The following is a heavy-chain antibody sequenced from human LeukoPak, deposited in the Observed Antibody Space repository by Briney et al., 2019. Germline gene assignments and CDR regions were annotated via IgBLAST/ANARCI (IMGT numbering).Heavy chain of an antibody. V-gene: IGHV4-59*01. CDR3: ARGIESYGDYGY. D-gene: IGHD4-17*01. Sequence: SETLSLTCTVSGGSISSYYWSWIRQPPGKGLEWIGYIYYSGSTNYNPSLKSRVTISVDTSKNQFSLRLSSVTAADTAIYYCARGIESYGDYGYWGQGILVTVSS. CDR1: GGSISSYY. CDR2: IYYSGST. J-gene: IGHJ4*02.